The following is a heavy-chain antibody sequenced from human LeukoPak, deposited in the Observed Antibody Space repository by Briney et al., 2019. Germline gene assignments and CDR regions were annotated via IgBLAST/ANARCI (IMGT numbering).Heavy chain of an antibody. CDR2: INPDTGGT. D-gene: IGHD3-3*01. CDR3: ARVRFLEWLMSPFDY. Sequence: ASVKVSCKASGDTFTGYYMHWVRQAPGQGLEWVGWINPDTGGTNYAQKFQGRVTMTTDTSINTAYMELSRLRSDDTAVYYCARVRFLEWLMSPFDYWGQGTLVTVSS. J-gene: IGHJ4*02. CDR1: GDTFTGYY. V-gene: IGHV1-2*02.